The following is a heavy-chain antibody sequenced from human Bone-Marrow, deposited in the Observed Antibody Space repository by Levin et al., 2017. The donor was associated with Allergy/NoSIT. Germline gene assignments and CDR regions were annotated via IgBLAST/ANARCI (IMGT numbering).Heavy chain of an antibody. CDR2: IKPDGSEK. CDR1: GFTLSQYW. V-gene: IGHV3-7*01. D-gene: IGHD6-6*01. Sequence: GESLKISCAASGFTLSQYWMIWVRQAPGKGLEWVAKIKPDGSEKYYVDSVKGRFTISRDNTRKSLSLEMNNLRSADTAVYFCARDSFSTSSGLDYYYGLDVWGQGTTVTVSS. J-gene: IGHJ6*02. CDR3: ARDSFSTSSGLDYYYGLDV.